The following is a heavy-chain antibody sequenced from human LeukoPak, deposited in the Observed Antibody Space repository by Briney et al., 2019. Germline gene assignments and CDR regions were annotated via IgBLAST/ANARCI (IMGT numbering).Heavy chain of an antibody. CDR1: GGSFSGYY. V-gene: IGHV4-34*01. D-gene: IGHD5-12*01. CDR3: ARDHKEWLRFAFDI. J-gene: IGHJ3*02. Sequence: PSGTLSLTCGVYGGSFSGYYWSWIRQPPGKGLEWIGEINHSGRTSYNPSLKSRVTISVDTSKNQFSLKLSSVTAADTAVYYCARDHKEWLRFAFDIWGQGTMVTVSS. CDR2: INHSGRT.